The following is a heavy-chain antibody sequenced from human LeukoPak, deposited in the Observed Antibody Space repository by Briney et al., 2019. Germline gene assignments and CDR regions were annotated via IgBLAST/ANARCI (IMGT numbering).Heavy chain of an antibody. CDR3: ARGNFLGYAFDI. CDR1: GYTFTGDW. CDR2: IYPGDANT. V-gene: IGHV5-51*01. J-gene: IGHJ3*02. D-gene: IGHD3-16*01. Sequence: GESLKISCQASGYTFTGDWIGWARPMPGKGLGWMGIIYPGDANTSYSPSFQGQVTMSADKSISTAYLQWSSLKASDTAMYCARGNFLGYAFDIWGQGTMVTVSS.